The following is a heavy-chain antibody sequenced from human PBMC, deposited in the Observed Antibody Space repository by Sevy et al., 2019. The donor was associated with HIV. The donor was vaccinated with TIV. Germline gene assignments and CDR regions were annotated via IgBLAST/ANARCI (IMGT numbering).Heavy chain of an antibody. CDR1: GFPFSSYE. Sequence: GGSLRLSCAASGFPFSSYEMHWVRQAPGKGLEWVSKISPTGNNINYADSVQGRLTISRDNDKNSLYLEMNSLRAEDTAVYYCVRIPSLYGPAYWGQGTLVTVSS. D-gene: IGHD3-16*01. J-gene: IGHJ4*02. V-gene: IGHV3-48*03. CDR2: ISPTGNNI. CDR3: VRIPSLYGPAY.